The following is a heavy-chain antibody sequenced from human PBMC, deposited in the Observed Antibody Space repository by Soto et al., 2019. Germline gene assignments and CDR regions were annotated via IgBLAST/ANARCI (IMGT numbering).Heavy chain of an antibody. Sequence: SETLSLTCTVSGDSISSYYWSWIRQPPGKGLEWIGYIFYIGNTNYNPSLKSRVTISIDTSKNQFSLNLSSVTAADTAVYYCAGSGIYRGHHYYYGMDVWGQGTTVTVSS. CDR1: GDSISSYY. D-gene: IGHD3-10*01. CDR3: AGSGIYRGHHYYYGMDV. J-gene: IGHJ6*02. V-gene: IGHV4-59*12. CDR2: IFYIGNT.